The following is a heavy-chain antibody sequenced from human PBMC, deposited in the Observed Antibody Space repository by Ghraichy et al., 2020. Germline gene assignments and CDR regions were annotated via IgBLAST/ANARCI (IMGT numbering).Heavy chain of an antibody. Sequence: SGPTLVKPTQTLTLTCTFSGFSLSARGVGVGWIRQPPGEALEWLALTYWDDDKRYSPSLKSRLTITKDTSKNQVVLTMTNIDPVDTATYYCARGVRGVSNYYFDYWGQGTLVTVSS. J-gene: IGHJ4*02. CDR2: TYWDDDK. CDR1: GFSLSARGVG. V-gene: IGHV2-5*02. D-gene: IGHD3-10*01. CDR3: ARGVRGVSNYYFDY.